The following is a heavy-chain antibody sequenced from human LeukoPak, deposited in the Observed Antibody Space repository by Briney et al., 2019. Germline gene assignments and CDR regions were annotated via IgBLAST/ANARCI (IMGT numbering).Heavy chain of an antibody. CDR2: IGGSGGIT. CDR1: GFTFDTYA. Sequence: GGSLRLSCAASGFTFDTYAMSWVRQAPGKGLEWVSAIGGSGGITYYADSVRGRFTISRDNSKNTLHLQMNSLKVEDTGVYYCTLADGGDTGDYWGQGTLVTVSS. CDR3: TLADGGDTGDY. J-gene: IGHJ4*02. V-gene: IGHV3-23*01. D-gene: IGHD2-21*02.